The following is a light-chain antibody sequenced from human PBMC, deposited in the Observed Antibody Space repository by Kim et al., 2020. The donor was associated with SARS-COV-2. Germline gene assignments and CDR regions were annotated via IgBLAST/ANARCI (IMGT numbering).Light chain of an antibody. CDR3: QAWDSSTAV. CDR2: QDS. J-gene: IGLJ3*02. CDR1: KLGAKY. V-gene: IGLV3-1*01. Sequence: VSPGQTASITCSGDKLGAKYACWYQQKPGQSPVLVIYQDSKRPSGIPERFSGSNSGNTATLTISGTQAMDEADYYCQAWDSSTAVFGGGTQLTVL.